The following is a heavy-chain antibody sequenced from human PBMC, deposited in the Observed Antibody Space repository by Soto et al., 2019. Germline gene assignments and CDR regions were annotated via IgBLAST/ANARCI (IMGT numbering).Heavy chain of an antibody. V-gene: IGHV4-59*01. Sequence: PSETLSLTCTVSGGSISSYYWNWIRQPPGKGLEWIGYISYSGSTNYNPSLKSRVTISLDTSENKFSLKLSSVTAADTAVYYCAGGSSSLQNWFNPWGQGTLVTVSS. CDR3: AGGSSSLQNWFNP. CDR2: ISYSGST. D-gene: IGHD6-13*01. CDR1: GGSISSYY. J-gene: IGHJ5*02.